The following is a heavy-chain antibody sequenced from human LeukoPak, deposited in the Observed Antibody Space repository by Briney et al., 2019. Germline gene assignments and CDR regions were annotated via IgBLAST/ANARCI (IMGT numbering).Heavy chain of an antibody. CDR2: ISYDSSNW. Sequence: GGSLRLSCEGSGFPFSSYGMHWVRQAPGKWLEWLAMISYDSSNWVIADSLKGRFSISRDNSKNTLYLQMNSLRAEDTAVYYCARDDYGDKWYFDLWGRGTLVTVSS. CDR3: ARDDYGDKWYFDL. J-gene: IGHJ2*01. CDR1: GFPFSSYG. D-gene: IGHD4-23*01. V-gene: IGHV3-30*03.